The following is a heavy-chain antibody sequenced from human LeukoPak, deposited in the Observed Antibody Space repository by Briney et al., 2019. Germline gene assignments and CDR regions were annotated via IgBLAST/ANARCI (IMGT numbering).Heavy chain of an antibody. D-gene: IGHD6-13*01. J-gene: IGHJ6*02. CDR3: AAPYSNNYYYYGMDV. V-gene: IGHV1-3*01. Sequence: GASVKVSCKASGYTFTSYAMHWVRQAPGQRLEWMGWINAGNGNTKYSQKFQGRVTITRDTSASTAYMELSSLRSEDTAVYYCAAPYSNNYYYYGMDVWGQGTTVTVSS. CDR1: GYTFTSYA. CDR2: INAGNGNT.